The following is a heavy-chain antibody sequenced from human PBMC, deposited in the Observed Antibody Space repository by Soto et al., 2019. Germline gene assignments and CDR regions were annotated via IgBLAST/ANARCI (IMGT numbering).Heavy chain of an antibody. CDR2: IKSKTYGGTT. J-gene: IGHJ4*02. CDR3: TTDGGSGGSCFDY. Sequence: GGSLRLSCAASGFTFSNAWMSWVRQAPGKGLEWVGRIKSKTYGGTTDYAAPVKGRFTISRDDSKNTLYLQMNSLKTEDTAVYYCTTDGGSGGSCFDYWGQGTLVTVSS. D-gene: IGHD2-15*01. CDR1: GFTFSNAW. V-gene: IGHV3-15*01.